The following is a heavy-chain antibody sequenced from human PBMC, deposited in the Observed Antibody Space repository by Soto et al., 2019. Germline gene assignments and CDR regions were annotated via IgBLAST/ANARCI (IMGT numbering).Heavy chain of an antibody. CDR1: GFTFSSYG. D-gene: IGHD6-19*01. J-gene: IGHJ4*02. Sequence: GGSLRLSCAASGFTFSSYGMHWVRQAPGKGLEWVAVISYDGSNKYYADSVKGRFTISRDNSKNTLYLQMNSLRAEDTAVYYCANAVTQANRRRSHDYWGQGTLVTVSS. CDR3: ANAVTQANRRRSHDY. CDR2: ISYDGSNK. V-gene: IGHV3-30*18.